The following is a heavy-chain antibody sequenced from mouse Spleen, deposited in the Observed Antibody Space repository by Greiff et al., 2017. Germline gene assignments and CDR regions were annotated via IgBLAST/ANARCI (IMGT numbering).Heavy chain of an antibody. V-gene: IGHV5-9*02. CDR1: GFAFSSYD. CDR2: ISSGGSYT. CDR3: ARHDEVVAPGFAY. Sequence: EVHLVESGGGLVKPGGSLKLSCAASGFAFSSYDMSWVRQTPEKRLEWVATISSGGSYTYYPDSVKGRFTISRDNARNTLYLQMSSLRSEDTALYYCARHDEVVAPGFAYWGQGTLVTVSA. D-gene: IGHD1-1*01. J-gene: IGHJ3*01.